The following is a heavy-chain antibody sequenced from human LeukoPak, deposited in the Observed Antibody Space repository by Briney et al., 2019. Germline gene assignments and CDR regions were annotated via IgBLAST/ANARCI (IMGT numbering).Heavy chain of an antibody. CDR1: GFTFSSYG. V-gene: IGHV3-23*01. CDR3: AKDIVVVPAAIISPPGDY. Sequence: GVLRLSCAAPGFTFSSYGMSWVRQAPGKGLEWVSAISGSGGSTYYADSVKGRFTISRDNSKNTLYLQMNSLRAEDTAVYYCAKDIVVVPAAIISPPGDYWGQGTLVTVSS. J-gene: IGHJ4*02. CDR2: ISGSGGST. D-gene: IGHD2-2*02.